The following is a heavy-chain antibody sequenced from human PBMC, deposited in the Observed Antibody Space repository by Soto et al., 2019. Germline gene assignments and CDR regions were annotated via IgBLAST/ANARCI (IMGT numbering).Heavy chain of an antibody. CDR3: AKDQAGATRLGSLLDY. CDR2: ISYDGSNK. Sequence: GGSLRLSCAASGFTFSSYGMHWVRQAPGKGLEWVAVISYDGSNKYYADSVKGRFTISRDNSKNTLYLQMNSLRAEDTAGYYCAKDQAGATRLGSLLDYWGQGT. CDR1: GFTFSSYG. J-gene: IGHJ4*02. V-gene: IGHV3-30*18. D-gene: IGHD1-26*01.